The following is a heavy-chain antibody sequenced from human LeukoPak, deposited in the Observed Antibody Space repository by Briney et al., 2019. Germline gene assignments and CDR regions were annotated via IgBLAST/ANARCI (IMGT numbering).Heavy chain of an antibody. Sequence: AASVKVSCKASGGTFSSYAISWVRQAPGQGLEWMGGIIPIFGTANYAQKFQGRVTITADKSTSTAYMELSSLRSEDTAVYYCASVSTVGATRYYYYMDVWGKGTTVTISS. J-gene: IGHJ6*03. V-gene: IGHV1-69*06. CDR1: GGTFSSYA. CDR2: IIPIFGTA. D-gene: IGHD1-26*01. CDR3: ASVSTVGATRYYYYMDV.